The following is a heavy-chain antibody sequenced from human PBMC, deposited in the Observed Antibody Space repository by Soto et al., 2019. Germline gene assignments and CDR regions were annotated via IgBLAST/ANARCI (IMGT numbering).Heavy chain of an antibody. J-gene: IGHJ4*02. CDR3: VGGDPITPGTFAY. CDR2: IYSGGSA. V-gene: IGHV3-53*01. CDR1: GFTLRTNY. D-gene: IGHD5-12*01. Sequence: LXLSGAASGFTLRTNYMNCLRQAPGKGLEWRSVIYSGGSAFYADSVKGRFTISRDSSKNTLYLQMSRLRAEDTAVYYCVGGDPITPGTFAYWGQGTLVTVSS.